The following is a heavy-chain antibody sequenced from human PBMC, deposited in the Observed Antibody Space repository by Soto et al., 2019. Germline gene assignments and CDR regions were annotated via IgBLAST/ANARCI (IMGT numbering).Heavy chain of an antibody. CDR3: VRQYSAYDM. Sequence: EAQLVESGGGLVQPGGSLRLSCVASGFTFSDHWMQWVRQVPGERPAWVSRINSDGSVTADADSVRGRVTISRDNAKNTLYLQMNSLRDDYTAMYYCVRQYSAYDMWGQGTMVTVSS. J-gene: IGHJ3*02. V-gene: IGHV3-74*03. D-gene: IGHD4-4*01. CDR1: GFTFSDHW. CDR2: INSDGSVT.